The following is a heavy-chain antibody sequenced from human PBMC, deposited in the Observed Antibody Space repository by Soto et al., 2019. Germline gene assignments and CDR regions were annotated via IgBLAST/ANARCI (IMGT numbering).Heavy chain of an antibody. Sequence: QLQLQESGPGLVKPSETLSLTCTVSGGSISSSSYYWGWIRQPPGKGLECIGSIYSRGSPYYNPSLKIRVTKSVDTSKIQFTLKLSSVTAADTAVYYCAILSCSGGSCYLFDPWGQGTLVTVSS. CDR2: IYSRGSP. CDR1: GGSISSSSYY. V-gene: IGHV4-39*01. D-gene: IGHD2-15*01. CDR3: AILSCSGGSCYLFDP. J-gene: IGHJ5*02.